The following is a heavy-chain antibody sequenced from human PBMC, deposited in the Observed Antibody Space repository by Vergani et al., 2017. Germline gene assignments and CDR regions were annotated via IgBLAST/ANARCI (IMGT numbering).Heavy chain of an antibody. CDR2: ISNDGSKK. CDR1: GFSFSSHA. J-gene: IGHJ6*03. CDR3: AKAGSVTSESLQYNFYMDV. D-gene: IGHD3-10*01. V-gene: IGHV3-30*18. Sequence: QVQLAESGGGSVQPGRSLRLSCAASGFSFSSHAIHWVRQAPGKGLEWVAVISNDGSKKYYADSVKGRFTISRDNSKNTLDLQMNSLRTQDTAVYYCAKAGSVTSESLQYNFYMDVWGKGTTVTVS.